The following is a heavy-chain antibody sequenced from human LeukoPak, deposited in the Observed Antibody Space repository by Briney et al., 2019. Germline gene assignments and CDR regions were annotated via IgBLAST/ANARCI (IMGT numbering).Heavy chain of an antibody. CDR2: INPNSGGT. CDR1: GYTFTGYY. J-gene: IGHJ4*02. V-gene: IGHV1-2*02. CDR3: ARVPKATPGHFDY. Sequence: ASVKVSCKASGYTFTGYYMHWVRQAPGQGLEWMGWINPNSGGTNYAQKFKGRVTMTRDTSISTAYMELSRLRSDDTAVYYCARVPKATPGHFDYWGQGTLVTVS.